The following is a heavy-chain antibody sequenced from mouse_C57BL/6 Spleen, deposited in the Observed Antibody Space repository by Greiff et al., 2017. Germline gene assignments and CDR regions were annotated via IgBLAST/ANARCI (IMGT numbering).Heavy chain of an antibody. Sequence: QVQLQQSGPELVKPGASVKISCKASGYAFSSSWMNWVKQRPGKGLEWIGRIYPGDGDTNYNGKFKGKATLTADKSSSTAYMQLSSLTSEDSAVYFCARYIYDGYLLDYWGQGTTLTVSS. CDR3: ARYIYDGYLLDY. D-gene: IGHD2-3*01. J-gene: IGHJ2*01. V-gene: IGHV1-82*01. CDR1: GYAFSSSW. CDR2: IYPGDGDT.